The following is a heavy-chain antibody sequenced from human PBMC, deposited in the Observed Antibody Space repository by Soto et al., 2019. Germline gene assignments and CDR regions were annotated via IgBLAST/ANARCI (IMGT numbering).Heavy chain of an antibody. CDR2: IYPGDSDT. Sequence: SVKSSGKGCGCSYTSYWSGWVHKKPGKGLEWMGIIYPGDSDTRYSPSFQGQVTISADKSISTAYLQWSSLKASDTAMYYCAFGTWASGYYGMDVWGQGTTVTVSS. CDR3: AFGTWASGYYGMDV. CDR1: GCSYTSYW. V-gene: IGHV5-51*07. J-gene: IGHJ6*02. D-gene: IGHD3-10*01.